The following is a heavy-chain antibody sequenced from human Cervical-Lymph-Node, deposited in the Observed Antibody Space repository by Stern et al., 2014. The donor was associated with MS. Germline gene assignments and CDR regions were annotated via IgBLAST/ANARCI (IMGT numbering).Heavy chain of an antibody. J-gene: IGHJ4*02. D-gene: IGHD3-10*01. V-gene: IGHV3-21*01. CDR1: AFTFSSYS. CDR3: ARRGFGEPFDY. CDR2: ISSDSSYI. Sequence: VQLVESGGGLVKPGGSLRLSCAASAFTFSSYSMNWVRQAPGQGLEWVAAISSDSSYIYHADSVKGRFTISRDNAKNSLYLQMNSLRAEDTAVYYCARRGFGEPFDYWGQGTLITVSS.